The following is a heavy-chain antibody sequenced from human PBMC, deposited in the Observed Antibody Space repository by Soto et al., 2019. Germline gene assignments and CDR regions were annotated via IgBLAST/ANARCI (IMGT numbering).Heavy chain of an antibody. V-gene: IGHV3-23*01. Sequence: EVPLLESGGGLVQPGGSLRLSCAASGFTFSSYAMSWVRQAPGKGLEWVSSISASGGGTYYADSVKGRFTISRDNSKNALYLEMNSLRADDTAIYYFTKAVPPPAWGQGTLVTVSS. CDR3: TKAVPPPA. D-gene: IGHD6-6*01. CDR1: GFTFSSYA. CDR2: ISASGGGT. J-gene: IGHJ5*02.